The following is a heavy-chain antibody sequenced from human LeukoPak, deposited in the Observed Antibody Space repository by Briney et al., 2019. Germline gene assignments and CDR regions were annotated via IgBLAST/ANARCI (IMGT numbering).Heavy chain of an antibody. D-gene: IGHD2-15*01. J-gene: IGHJ6*02. V-gene: IGHV3-30*02. CDR1: GFTFSSYG. CDR3: AKDATPIVVVVAATLFNGMDV. Sequence: PGGSLRLSCAASGFTFSSYGMHWVRQAPGKGLEWVAFIRYAGSNKYYADSVKGRFTISRDNSKNTLYLQMNSLRAEDTAVYYCAKDATPIVVVVAATLFNGMDVWGQGTTVTVSS. CDR2: IRYAGSNK.